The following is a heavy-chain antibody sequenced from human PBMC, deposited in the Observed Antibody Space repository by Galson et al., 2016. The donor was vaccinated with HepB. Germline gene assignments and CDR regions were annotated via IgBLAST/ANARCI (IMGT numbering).Heavy chain of an antibody. CDR1: GYTFTSYW. CDR3: ASPYYDISPWRLNGVDL. J-gene: IGHJ3*01. V-gene: IGHV5-51*01. CDR2: IYPADSDI. Sequence: QSGAEVKKPGESLKISCKGSGYTFTSYWIGWVRQTPGKGLECMGIIYPADSDIRYSPSFQGQVTISVDKSINTAFLQWSGLKASDTALYYCASPYYDISPWRLNGVDLWGQGTMVTVSS. D-gene: IGHD3-22*01.